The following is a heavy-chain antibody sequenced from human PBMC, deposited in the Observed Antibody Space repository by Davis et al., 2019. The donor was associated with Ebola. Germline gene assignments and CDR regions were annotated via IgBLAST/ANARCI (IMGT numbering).Heavy chain of an antibody. CDR2: ISSSSSYI. CDR3: ARSNIAARPGYYYGMDV. Sequence: GESLKISCAASGFPFSSYSMNWVRQAPGKGLEWVSSISSSSSYIYYADPVKGRFTISRDNAKNSLYLQMNSLRAEDTAVYYCARSNIAARPGYYYGMDVWGQGTTVTVSS. V-gene: IGHV3-21*01. J-gene: IGHJ6*02. CDR1: GFPFSSYS. D-gene: IGHD6-6*01.